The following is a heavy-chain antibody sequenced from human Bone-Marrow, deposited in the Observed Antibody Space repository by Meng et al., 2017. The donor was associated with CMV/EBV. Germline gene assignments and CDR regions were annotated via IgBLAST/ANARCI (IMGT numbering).Heavy chain of an antibody. J-gene: IGHJ5*02. CDR3: ARGGYGGNSRGWFDP. V-gene: IGHV4-59*01. Sequence: SETLSLTCTVSGGSISSYYWSWIRQPPGKGLEWIGYIYYSGSANYNPSLKSRVTISVDTSKNQFSLKLGSVTAADTAVYYCARGGYGGNSRGWFDPWGQGTLVTVSS. CDR1: GGSISSYY. CDR2: IYYSGSA. D-gene: IGHD4-23*01.